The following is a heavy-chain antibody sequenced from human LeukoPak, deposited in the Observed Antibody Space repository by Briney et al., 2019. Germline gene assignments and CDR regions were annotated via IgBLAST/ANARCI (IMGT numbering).Heavy chain of an antibody. Sequence: GGSLRLSCAASGFTFSSYWMHWVRQAPGKGLVWVSRINSDGSSTNYADSVKGRFTSSRDNAKNTLYLQLNSLRAEDTAIYYCARSQGPYDYWGQGTLVTVSS. J-gene: IGHJ4*02. CDR1: GFTFSSYW. CDR3: ARSQGPYDY. CDR2: INSDGSST. V-gene: IGHV3-74*01.